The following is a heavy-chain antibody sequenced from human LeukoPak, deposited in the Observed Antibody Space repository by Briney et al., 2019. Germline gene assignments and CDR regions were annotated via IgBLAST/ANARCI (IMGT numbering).Heavy chain of an antibody. CDR3: AREGDYCSGGSCYSRYLDY. D-gene: IGHD2-15*01. V-gene: IGHV6-1*01. CDR2: TYYRSKWYN. CDR1: GDSVSSKNAA. J-gene: IGHJ4*02. Sequence: SQTLSLTCAISGDSVSSKNAAWNWIRQSPSRGLEWLGRTYYRSKWYNDYAVSVKGRITINPDTSKNQFSLKLSSVTAADTAVYYCAREGDYCSGGSCYSRYLDYWGQGTLVTVSS.